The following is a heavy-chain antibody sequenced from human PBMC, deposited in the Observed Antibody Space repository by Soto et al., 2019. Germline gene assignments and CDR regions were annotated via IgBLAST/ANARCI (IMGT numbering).Heavy chain of an antibody. V-gene: IGHV3-74*01. D-gene: IGHD2-8*01. CDR3: ARGLIGPDY. CDR2: INNDGSDA. J-gene: IGHJ4*02. CDR1: GFTLGGFW. Sequence: PGGSLRLSCAGSGFTLGGFWIHWVRQAPGKGLEWVSRINNDGSDAKYADSVKGRFTTSRDNAKNTLYLQMNSLRAEDTSVYYCARGLIGPDYWGQGILVTVSS.